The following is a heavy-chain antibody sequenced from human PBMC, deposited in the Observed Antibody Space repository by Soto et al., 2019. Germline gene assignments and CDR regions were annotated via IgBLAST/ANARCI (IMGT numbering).Heavy chain of an antibody. CDR2: IHGSGETT. CDR3: AKRYSLSYYAPFEV. CDR1: GFTFSTYT. Sequence: PGGSLRLSCAASGFTFSTYTMACVSQAPGKGLEWFSSIHGSGETTYYADFVKGRFTISRDNSKNTLYLEMDNLRADDTAVYCCAKRYSLSYYAPFEVWGQGSMVTVSS. D-gene: IGHD1-26*01. V-gene: IGHV3-23*01. J-gene: IGHJ3*01.